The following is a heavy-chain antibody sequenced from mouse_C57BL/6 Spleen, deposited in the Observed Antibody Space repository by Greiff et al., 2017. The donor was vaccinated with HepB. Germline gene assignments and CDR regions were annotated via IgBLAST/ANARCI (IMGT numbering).Heavy chain of an antibody. CDR1: GFTFSDYG. CDR3: ARRETGAWFAY. J-gene: IGHJ3*01. D-gene: IGHD4-1*01. CDR2: ISSGSSTI. V-gene: IGHV5-17*01. Sequence: EVQVVESGGGLVKPGGSLKLSCAASGFTFSDYGMHWVRQAPEKGLEWVAYISSGSSTIYYADTVKGRFTISRDNAKNTLFLQMTSLRSEDTAMYYCARRETGAWFAYWGQGTLVTVSA.